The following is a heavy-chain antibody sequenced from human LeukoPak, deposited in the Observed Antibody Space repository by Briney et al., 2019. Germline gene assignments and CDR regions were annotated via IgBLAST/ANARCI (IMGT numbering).Heavy chain of an antibody. CDR2: ISSSSSYI. V-gene: IGHV3-21*01. D-gene: IGHD2-15*01. Sequence: GGSLRLSCAASGFTFSSYSMNWVRQAPGKGLEWVSSISSSSSYIYYADSVKGRFTISRDNAKNSLYLQMNSLRAEGTAVYYCAMEGSHTFDYWGQGTLVTVSS. CDR3: AMEGSHTFDY. J-gene: IGHJ4*02. CDR1: GFTFSSYS.